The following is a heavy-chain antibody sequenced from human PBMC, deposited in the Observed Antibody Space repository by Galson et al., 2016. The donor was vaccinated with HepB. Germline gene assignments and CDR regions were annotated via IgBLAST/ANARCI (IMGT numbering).Heavy chain of an antibody. CDR1: GFTFGNYG. D-gene: IGHD6-19*01. CDR3: AKDIFAVMD. CDR2: IRGSGAYT. Sequence: SLRLSCAASGFTFGNYGMGWVRRAPGKGLEWVSGIRGSGAYTYYADSVKGRFTISRDNSKNMVYLQMNSLRVDDTAVYYCAKDIFAVMDWGQGTLVTVAS. V-gene: IGHV3-23*01. J-gene: IGHJ4*02.